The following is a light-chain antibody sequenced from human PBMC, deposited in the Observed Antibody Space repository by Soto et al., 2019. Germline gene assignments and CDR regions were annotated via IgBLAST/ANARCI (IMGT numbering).Light chain of an antibody. CDR1: QSVSSY. CDR3: QQRSNWAIT. V-gene: IGKV3-11*01. J-gene: IGKJ5*01. Sequence: EIVLPQSPATLSLSPGERATLSCRTSQSVSSYFAWYQQKPGRAPRLLSYDASNSAPGIPARFIGSGSGTDFTLTISSLEPEDFAVYYGQQRSNWAITFGQGTRLEIK. CDR2: DAS.